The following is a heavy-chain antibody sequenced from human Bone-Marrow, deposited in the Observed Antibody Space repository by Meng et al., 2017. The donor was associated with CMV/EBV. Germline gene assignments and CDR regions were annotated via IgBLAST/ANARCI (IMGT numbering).Heavy chain of an antibody. CDR3: ARDGGHCSGGSFYHPNDHWFDP. CDR1: GYTFTDYD. V-gene: IGHV1-8*01. D-gene: IGHD2-15*01. Sequence: ASVKVSCKASGYTFTDYDINWVRQAPGRGLEWMGWMNPNTGKAGYAEKLQGRVTMTRSTSISTAYMELSSLRSEDTAVYYCARDGGHCSGGSFYHPNDHWFDPWGQGTLVTVSS. J-gene: IGHJ5*02. CDR2: MNPNTGKA.